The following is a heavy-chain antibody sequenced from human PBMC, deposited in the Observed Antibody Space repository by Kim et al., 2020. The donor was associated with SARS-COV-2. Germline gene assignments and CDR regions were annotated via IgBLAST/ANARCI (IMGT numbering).Heavy chain of an antibody. V-gene: IGHV1-69*13. J-gene: IGHJ5*02. CDR3: ASASNYYDSSGYSNWFDP. CDR2: IIPIFGTA. CDR1: GGTFSSYV. Sequence: SVKVSCKASGGTFSSYVISWVRQAPGQGLEWMGGIIPIFGTANYAQKFQGRVTITADESTSTAYMELSSLRSEDTAVYYCASASNYYDSSGYSNWFDPWGQGTLVTVSS. D-gene: IGHD3-22*01.